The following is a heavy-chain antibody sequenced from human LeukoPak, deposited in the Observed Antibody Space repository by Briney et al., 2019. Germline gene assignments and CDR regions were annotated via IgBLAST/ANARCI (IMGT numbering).Heavy chain of an antibody. CDR1: GFTFRSYG. CDR2: IWYEGSNK. Sequence: PGGSLRLSCAASGFTFRSYGMHGVRQAPGKGREGGAVIWYEGSNKYYADAVKRRFTIARDNSKNTLYLQMNSLRAEDPGVYYCARGYCSSTRCYYYYYYYMDVWGKGTTVIVSS. J-gene: IGHJ6*03. V-gene: IGHV3-33*01. CDR3: ARGYCSSTRCYYYYYYYMDV. D-gene: IGHD2-2*01.